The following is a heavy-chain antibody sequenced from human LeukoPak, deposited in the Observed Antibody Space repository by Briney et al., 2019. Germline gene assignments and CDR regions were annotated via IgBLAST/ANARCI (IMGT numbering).Heavy chain of an antibody. CDR3: ARRGGYSSGGFDY. CDR1: GGSISSYY. Sequence: PSETLSLTCTVSGGSISSYYWSWIRQPPGKGLEWIGYIYYSGSTNYNPSLKSRVTISVDTSKNQFSLKLSSVTAADTAVYCCARRGGYSSGGFDYWGQGTLVTVSS. V-gene: IGHV4-59*08. CDR2: IYYSGST. J-gene: IGHJ4*02. D-gene: IGHD5-18*01.